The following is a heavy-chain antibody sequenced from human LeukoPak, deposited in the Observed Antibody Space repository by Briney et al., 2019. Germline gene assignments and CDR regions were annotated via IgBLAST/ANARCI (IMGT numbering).Heavy chain of an antibody. Sequence: GRSLRLSCAASGFTFSSYGMHWVRQAPGKGLEWVAVISYDGSNKYYADSVKGRFTISRDNSKNTLYLQMNSPRAEDTAVYYCAKDSPIWFGELYYFDYWGQGTLVTVSS. D-gene: IGHD3-10*01. CDR3: AKDSPIWFGELYYFDY. J-gene: IGHJ4*02. CDR1: GFTFSSYG. CDR2: ISYDGSNK. V-gene: IGHV3-30*18.